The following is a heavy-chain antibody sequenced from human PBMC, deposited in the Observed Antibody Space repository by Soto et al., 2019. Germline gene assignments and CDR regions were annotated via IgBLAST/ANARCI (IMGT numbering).Heavy chain of an antibody. D-gene: IGHD3-10*01. Sequence: ASVKVSCKASGYTFTSYYMHWVRQAPGQGLEWMGIINPSGGSTSYAQKFQGRVTMTRDTSTSTVYMELSSLRSEDTAVYYCARALTMVRGVTDFDYWGQGTLVTVSS. CDR3: ARALTMVRGVTDFDY. CDR1: GYTFTSYY. J-gene: IGHJ4*02. V-gene: IGHV1-46*01. CDR2: INPSGGST.